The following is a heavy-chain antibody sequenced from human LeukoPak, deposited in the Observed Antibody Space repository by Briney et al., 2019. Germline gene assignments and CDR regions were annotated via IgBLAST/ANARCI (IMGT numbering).Heavy chain of an antibody. CDR1: GFTFSSYG. J-gene: IGHJ4*02. Sequence: GGSLRLSCAASGFTFSSYGMHWVRQAPGKGLEWVAFIRYDGSNKYYADSVKGRFTISRDNAKNSLYLQMNSLRAEDTAVYYCARADYYDSSGYSTTVDYWGQGTLVTVSS. V-gene: IGHV3-30*02. CDR2: IRYDGSNK. CDR3: ARADYYDSSGYSTTVDY. D-gene: IGHD3-22*01.